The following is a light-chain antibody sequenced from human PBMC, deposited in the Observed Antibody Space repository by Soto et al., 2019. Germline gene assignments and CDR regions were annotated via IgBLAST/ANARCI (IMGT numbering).Light chain of an antibody. J-gene: IGLJ1*01. Sequence: QSVLTQPPSVSGAPGQSVTISWTWSSSNIGAVYDVHWYQQLPGTAPKVLIYDNNNRPSGVPDRISGSKSGTSASLAITGLQAEDEADYYCQSYDSSLSGSYVFGTGTKVTVL. CDR2: DNN. V-gene: IGLV1-40*01. CDR1: SSNIGAVYD. CDR3: QSYDSSLSGSYV.